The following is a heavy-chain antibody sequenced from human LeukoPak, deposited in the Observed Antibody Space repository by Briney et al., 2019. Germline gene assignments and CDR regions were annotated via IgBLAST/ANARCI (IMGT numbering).Heavy chain of an antibody. J-gene: IGHJ3*02. CDR2: IYHSGST. CDR1: GGSISSGGYY. CDR3: ARELSHDAFDI. D-gene: IGHD3-16*02. Sequence: PSETLSLTCTVSGGSISSGGYYWSWIRQHPGKGLEWIGYIYHSGSTYYNPSLKSRVTISVDTSKNQFSLKLSSVTAADTAVYYCARELSHDAFDIWGQGTMVTVSS. V-gene: IGHV4-31*03.